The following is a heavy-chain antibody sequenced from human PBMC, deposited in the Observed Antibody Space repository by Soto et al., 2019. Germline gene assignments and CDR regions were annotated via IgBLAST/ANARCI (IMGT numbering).Heavy chain of an antibody. CDR3: AATRYCSSTSCFLYYYMDV. CDR1: GFTFSSYA. D-gene: IGHD2-2*01. Sequence: GGSLRLSCAASGFTFSSYAMSWVRQAPGKGLEWVSAISGSGGSTYYADSVKGRFTMTRDTSTSTVYMELSSLRSEDTAVYYCAATRYCSSTSCFLYYYMDVWGKGTTVTISS. V-gene: IGHV3-23*01. J-gene: IGHJ6*03. CDR2: ISGSGGST.